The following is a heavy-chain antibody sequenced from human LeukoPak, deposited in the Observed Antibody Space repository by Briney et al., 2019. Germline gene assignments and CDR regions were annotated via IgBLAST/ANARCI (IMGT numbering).Heavy chain of an antibody. Sequence: ASVTLSCKASGYTFTTYGISWVRQAPGQGLECMGWINPYNGNTNYAQKLQGRVTMTTDTSTSTAYMELRSLRSDDTAVYYCARELYGRFDYWGQATKVTVSS. V-gene: IGHV1-18*01. CDR1: GYTFTTYG. J-gene: IGHJ4*02. CDR3: ARELYGRFDY. D-gene: IGHD2-2*02. CDR2: INPYNGNT.